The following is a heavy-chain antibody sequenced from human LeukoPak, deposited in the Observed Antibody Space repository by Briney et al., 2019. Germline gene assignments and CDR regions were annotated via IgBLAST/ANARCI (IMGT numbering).Heavy chain of an antibody. CDR3: ARDMGVGATSHPVDY. CDR1: GFTFSSYA. J-gene: IGHJ4*02. D-gene: IGHD1-26*01. Sequence: GGSLRLSCAASGFTFSSYAMHWVRQAPGKGLEWVAVISYDGSNKYYADSVKGRFTISRDNAKNSLYLQMNSLRAEDTAVYYCARDMGVGATSHPVDYWGQGTLVTVSS. V-gene: IGHV3-30*04. CDR2: ISYDGSNK.